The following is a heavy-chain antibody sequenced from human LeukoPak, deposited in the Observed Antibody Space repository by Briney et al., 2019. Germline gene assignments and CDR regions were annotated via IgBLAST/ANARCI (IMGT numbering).Heavy chain of an antibody. CDR3: VRHYTAMVPTDWFDP. CDR2: IYYSGST. J-gene: IGHJ5*02. D-gene: IGHD5-18*01. V-gene: IGHV4-39*01. Sequence: PSETLSLTCTVADGSTTSRNYYWGWIRQPPGKGLEWIGSIYYSGSTYYNPSLKSRVTISVDTSKNQFSLKLSSVTAADTAVYYCVRHYTAMVPTDWFDPWGQGTLVTVSS. CDR1: DGSTTSRNYY.